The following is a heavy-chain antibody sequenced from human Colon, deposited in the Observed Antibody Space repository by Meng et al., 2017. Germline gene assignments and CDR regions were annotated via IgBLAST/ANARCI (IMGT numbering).Heavy chain of an antibody. D-gene: IGHD4-23*01. CDR3: ARHGGYYQDF. CDR1: GASVSVNSY. Sequence: RESGPGLVKPSETLSLACSVSGASVSVNSYWSWVRQPPGRGLEWIGQIDHRGSAYYRPSLNSRVTMSLDKSRNQFSLRLTSVTAADTAVYYCARHGGYYQDFWGQGTLVTVSS. CDR2: IDHRGSA. V-gene: IGHV4-4*02. J-gene: IGHJ4*02.